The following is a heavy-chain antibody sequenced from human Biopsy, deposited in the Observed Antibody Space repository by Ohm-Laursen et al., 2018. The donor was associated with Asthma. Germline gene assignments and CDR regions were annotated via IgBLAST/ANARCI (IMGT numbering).Heavy chain of an antibody. CDR2: ILSDGRDK. J-gene: IGHJ4*02. Sequence: SLRLSCSAYGFTFSSYGMHWVRQAPGKGLEWVAVILSDGRDKYYADSVKGRFTISRDNSKNTLYLHMHSPRAEDTAVYFCAKDRVRINSAYYFDYWGQGTLVTVSS. CDR3: AKDRVRINSAYYFDY. D-gene: IGHD3-10*01. CDR1: GFTFSSYG. V-gene: IGHV3-30*18.